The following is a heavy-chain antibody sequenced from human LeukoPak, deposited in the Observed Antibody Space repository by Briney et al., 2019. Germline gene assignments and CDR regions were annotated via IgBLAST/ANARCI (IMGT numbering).Heavy chain of an antibody. CDR1: CYTFTGYY. CDR3: AREVAVTYDSSGYSVDY. D-gene: IGHD3-22*01. J-gene: IGHJ4*02. CDR2: INPNSGGT. V-gene: IGHV1-2*02. Sequence: ASVKVSCKASCYTFTGYYMHLVRQAPGQGLEWMAWINPNSGGTNYAQKFQGRVTMTRDTSISTAYMELSRLRSDDTAVYYCAREVAVTYDSSGYSVDYWDQGTLVTVSS.